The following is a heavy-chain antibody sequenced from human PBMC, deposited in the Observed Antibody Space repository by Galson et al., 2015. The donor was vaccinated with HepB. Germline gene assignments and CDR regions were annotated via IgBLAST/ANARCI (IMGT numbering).Heavy chain of an antibody. D-gene: IGHD1-7*01. CDR2: ISAYNGNT. CDR3: ARESGTTYFGYYYYYMDV. Sequence: SVKVSCKASGYTFTSYGISWVRQAPGQGLEWMGWISAYNGNTNYAQKLQGRVTMTTDTSTSTAYMELRSLRSDDTAVYYCARESGTTYFGYYYYYMDVWGKGTTVTVSS. CDR1: GYTFTSYG. V-gene: IGHV1-18*01. J-gene: IGHJ6*03.